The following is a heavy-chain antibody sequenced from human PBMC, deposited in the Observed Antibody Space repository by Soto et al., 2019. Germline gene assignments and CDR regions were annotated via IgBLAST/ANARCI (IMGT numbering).Heavy chain of an antibody. CDR1: GYTFTSSG. V-gene: IGHV1-18*01. CDR2: ISAYNGNT. Sequence: AAAVKVSCKASGYTFTSSGISWVRQAPGQGLEWMGWISAYNGNTNYAQKLQGRVTMTTDTSTSTAYMELRSLRSDDPAVYYCARDQGYKAAFDIWGQGTMVTVSS. CDR3: ARDQGYKAAFDI. D-gene: IGHD3-10*01. J-gene: IGHJ3*02.